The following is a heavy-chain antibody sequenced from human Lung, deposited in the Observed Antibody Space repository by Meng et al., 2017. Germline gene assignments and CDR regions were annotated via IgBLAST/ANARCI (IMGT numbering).Heavy chain of an antibody. CDR2: INAVCGTT. CDR1: GGIFSNYV. V-gene: IGHV1-69*05. Sequence: SVKVSCKALGGIFSNYVIGWVRQAPGQGLEWMGRINAVCGTTNYAQKFQGRVTITTDESTSTVYMELIRLTSEDTAVYFCARKAGNCISTTCYSLDYWGQGTLVTVSS. CDR3: ARKAGNCISTTCYSLDY. J-gene: IGHJ4*02. D-gene: IGHD2-2*01.